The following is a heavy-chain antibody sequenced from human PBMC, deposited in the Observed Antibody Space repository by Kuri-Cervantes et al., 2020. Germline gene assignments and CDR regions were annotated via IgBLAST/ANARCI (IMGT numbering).Heavy chain of an antibody. Sequence: SETLSLTCAVYGGSFSGYYWSWIRQPPGKGLEWIGEINHSGSTYYNPSLKSRVTISVDRSKNQFSLKLSSVTAADTAVYYCARGLAGRFDYWGQGTLVTVSS. CDR2: INHSGST. CDR1: GGSFSGYY. V-gene: IGHV4-34*01. D-gene: IGHD6-19*01. CDR3: ARGLAGRFDY. J-gene: IGHJ4*02.